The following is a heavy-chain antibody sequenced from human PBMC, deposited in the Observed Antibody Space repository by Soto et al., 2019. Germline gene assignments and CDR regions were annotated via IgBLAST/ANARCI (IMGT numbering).Heavy chain of an antibody. D-gene: IGHD2-15*01. CDR2: ISAYNGNT. J-gene: IGHJ4*02. Sequence: QVQLVQSGAEVKKPGASVKVSCKASGYTFTSYGISWVRQAPGQGLEWMGWISAYNGNTNYAQKLQGRVTMTTDTSTSTAYMEVRSLRSDDTAVYYCARDRLGYCSGGSCYSGYWGQGTLVTVSS. CDR3: ARDRLGYCSGGSCYSGY. CDR1: GYTFTSYG. V-gene: IGHV1-18*01.